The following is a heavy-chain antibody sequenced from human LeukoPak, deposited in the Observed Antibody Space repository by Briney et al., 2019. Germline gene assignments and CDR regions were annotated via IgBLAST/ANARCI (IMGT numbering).Heavy chain of an antibody. J-gene: IGHJ4*02. D-gene: IGHD3-22*01. CDR1: GDTFNNNA. Sequence: SVKVSCKASGDTFNNNAINWVRQAPGQGLEWMGRIIPIFGTPNYAQKFEGRLTITADRSTTTAYLEPSSLRAEDTAVYYCARDTNMILLDYWGQGTLITVSS. V-gene: IGHV1-69*06. CDR3: ARDTNMILLDY. CDR2: IIPIFGTP.